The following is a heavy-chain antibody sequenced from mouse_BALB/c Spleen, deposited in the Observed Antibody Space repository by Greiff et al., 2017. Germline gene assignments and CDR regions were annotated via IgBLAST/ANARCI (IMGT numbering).Heavy chain of an antibody. V-gene: IGHV7-1*02. CDR1: GFTFSDFY. D-gene: IGHD2-2*01. Sequence: DVKLVESGGGLVQPGGSLRLSCATSGFTFSDFYMEWVRQPPGKRLEWIAASRNKANDYTTEYSASVKGRFIVSRDTSQSILYLQMNALRAEDTAIYYCARDARLRRDEISWFAYWGQGTLVTVSA. CDR3: ARDARLRRDEISWFAY. J-gene: IGHJ3*01. CDR2: SRNKANDYTT.